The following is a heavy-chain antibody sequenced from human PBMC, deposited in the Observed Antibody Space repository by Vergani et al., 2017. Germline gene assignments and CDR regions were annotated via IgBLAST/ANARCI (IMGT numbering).Heavy chain of an antibody. Sequence: QVQLVESGGGVVQRGGSLRLSCATSGFTLSNYDMQWIRQGPGKGLEFVAFIQFDGSNQYYADSVKGRFTLSRDFSKNTLYLQMNSLRTDDTATYYCAKRFRGWGIVYWGQGTQVIVS. CDR1: GFTLSNYD. CDR3: AKRFRGWGIVY. CDR2: IQFDGSNQ. V-gene: IGHV3-30*02. J-gene: IGHJ4*02. D-gene: IGHD3-16*01.